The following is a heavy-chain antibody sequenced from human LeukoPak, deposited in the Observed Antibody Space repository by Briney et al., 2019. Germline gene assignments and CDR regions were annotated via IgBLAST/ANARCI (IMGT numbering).Heavy chain of an antibody. CDR2: ISYDGSNK. V-gene: IGHV3-30*04. CDR1: GFTFSSYA. J-gene: IGHJ4*02. CDR3: ARVPTYTSYGPFDY. Sequence: TGRSLRLSCAASGFTFSSYAMHWVRQAPGKGLEWVAVISYDGSNKYYADSVKGRSTISRDNSKNTLYLQMNSLRAEDTAVYYCARVPTYTSYGPFDYWGQGTLVTVSS. D-gene: IGHD5-18*01.